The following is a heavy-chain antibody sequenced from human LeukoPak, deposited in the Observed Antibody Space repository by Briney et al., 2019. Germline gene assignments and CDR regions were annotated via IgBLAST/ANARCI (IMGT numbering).Heavy chain of an antibody. CDR3: ARDPGGEGYFDY. J-gene: IGHJ4*02. Sequence: GGSLRLSCAASGFTFSSYAMSWVRQAPGKGLEWVSAISGSGGSTYYADSVKGRFTISRDNSKNTLYLQMNSLRAEDTAVYYCARDPGGEGYFDYWGQGTLVTVSS. CDR1: GFTFSSYA. V-gene: IGHV3-23*01. D-gene: IGHD3-10*01. CDR2: ISGSGGST.